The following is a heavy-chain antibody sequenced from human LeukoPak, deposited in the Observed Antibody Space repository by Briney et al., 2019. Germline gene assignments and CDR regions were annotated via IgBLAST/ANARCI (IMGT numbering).Heavy chain of an antibody. D-gene: IGHD1-26*01. CDR3: ARAKTVGPASLFDY. CDR2: IIPIFGTA. J-gene: IGHJ4*02. V-gene: IGHV1-69*13. Sequence: SVKVSFKASGGIFSSYAISWVRQAPGQGLEWMGAIIPIFGTAHYAQKFQGRVTITADESTSTAYMELSRLISEDTAVYYCARAKTVGPASLFDYWGQGTLVTVSS. CDR1: GGIFSSYA.